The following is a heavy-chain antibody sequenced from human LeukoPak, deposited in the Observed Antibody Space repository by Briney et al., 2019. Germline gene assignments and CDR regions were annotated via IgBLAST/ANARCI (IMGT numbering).Heavy chain of an antibody. CDR3: ARGYCSGGSCYYYYGMDV. CDR1: GGSFSGYY. D-gene: IGHD2-15*01. Sequence: SETLSLTCAVYGGSFSGYYWSWIRQPPGKGLEWIGEINHSESTNYNPSLKSRVTISVDTSKNQFSLKLSSVTAADTAVYYCARGYCSGGSCYYYYGMDVWGKGTTVTVSS. V-gene: IGHV4-34*01. J-gene: IGHJ6*04. CDR2: INHSEST.